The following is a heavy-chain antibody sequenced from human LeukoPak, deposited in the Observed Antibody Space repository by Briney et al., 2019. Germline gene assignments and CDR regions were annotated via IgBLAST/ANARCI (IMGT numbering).Heavy chain of an antibody. J-gene: IGHJ4*02. V-gene: IGHV4-39*01. Sequence: SETLSLTCTVSGGSITTTGYYWGWIRQPPGKGLEWIGSISYTGNTYYNPSLRSRVTTSVDMSKNQFSLKLTSVTAADTAVYYCAAYYYDSSGYLGCGQGTLVTVSS. CDR3: AAYYYDSSGYLG. D-gene: IGHD3-22*01. CDR2: ISYTGNT. CDR1: GGSITTTGYY.